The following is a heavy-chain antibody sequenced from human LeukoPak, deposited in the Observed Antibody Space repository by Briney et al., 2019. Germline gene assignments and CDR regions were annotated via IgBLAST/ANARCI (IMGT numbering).Heavy chain of an antibody. CDR2: IYYSGST. D-gene: IGHD7-27*01. V-gene: IGHV4-39*02. Sequence: PSETLSLTCNVTGGSISSSYYYWGWIRQPPGEGLEWIGSIYYSGSTYYNPSLKSRVTISVDTSKNHFSLELNSVTAADTAVYYCASQRKTGEPYYFDYWGQRPLVTVSS. J-gene: IGHJ4*02. CDR1: GGSISSSYYY. CDR3: ASQRKTGEPYYFDY.